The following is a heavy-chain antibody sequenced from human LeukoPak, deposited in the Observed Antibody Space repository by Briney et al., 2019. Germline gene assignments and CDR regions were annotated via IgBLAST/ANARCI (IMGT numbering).Heavy chain of an antibody. CDR3: ASVRRGFGESSKYYAYYYMGV. J-gene: IGHJ6*03. D-gene: IGHD3-10*01. V-gene: IGHV4-61*02. Sequence: SQTLSLTCTVSGGSISSNSYYWSWTRQPAGKGLEWIGRIYTSGSTDYNPSLKSRVTISLDTSKNQFSLKLSSVTAADTAVYYCASVRRGFGESSKYYAYYYMGVWGKGTTVTISS. CDR2: IYTSGST. CDR1: GGSISSNSYY.